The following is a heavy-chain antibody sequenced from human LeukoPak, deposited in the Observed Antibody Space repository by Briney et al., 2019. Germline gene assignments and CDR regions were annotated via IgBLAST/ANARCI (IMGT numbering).Heavy chain of an antibody. CDR3: AREARYSSGWYYY. CDR1: GFTFSDYY. J-gene: IGHJ4*02. V-gene: IGHV3-11*04. Sequence: GGPLRLSCAASGFTFSDYYMSWIRQAPGKGLEWVSYISSSGSTIYYADSVKGRFTISRDNAKNSLYLQMNSLRAEDTAVYYCAREARYSSGWYYYWGQGTLVTVSS. D-gene: IGHD6-19*01. CDR2: ISSSGSTI.